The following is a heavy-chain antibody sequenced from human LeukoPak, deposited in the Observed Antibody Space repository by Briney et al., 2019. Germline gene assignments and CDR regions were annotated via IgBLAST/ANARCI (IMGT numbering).Heavy chain of an antibody. V-gene: IGHV3-30-3*01. J-gene: IGHJ4*02. Sequence: GGSLRLSCAASGFTFSSYAMHWVRQAPGKGLEWVAVISYDGSNKYYADSVKGRFTISRDDSKNTLYLQMNSLRAEDTAVYYCARGGRRDGYNRGLDYWGQGTLVTVSS. CDR2: ISYDGSNK. CDR1: GFTFSSYA. CDR3: ARGGRRDGYNRGLDY. D-gene: IGHD5-24*01.